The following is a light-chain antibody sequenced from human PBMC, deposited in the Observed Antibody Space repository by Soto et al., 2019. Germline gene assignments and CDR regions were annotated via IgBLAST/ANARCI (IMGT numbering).Light chain of an antibody. CDR2: EAS. J-gene: IGKJ1*01. V-gene: IGKV1-5*03. CDR1: HSISSW. Sequence: DIQMTQSPSTLSASVGDRITITCRASHSISSWLAWYQQKPGKAPQLLIYEASSLESGVPSRFSGSGSGTEFTLTISSLQPDDFATYYCQQYINSLRTFGQGTKVEIK. CDR3: QQYINSLRT.